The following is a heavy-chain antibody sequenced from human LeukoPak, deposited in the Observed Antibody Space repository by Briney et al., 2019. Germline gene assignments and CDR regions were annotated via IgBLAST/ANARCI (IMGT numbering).Heavy chain of an antibody. CDR2: IRYDGSNK. D-gene: IGHD3-9*01. Sequence: GGSLRLSCAASGFTFSSYGMHWVRQAPGKGLEWVAFIRYDGSNKYYADSVKGRFTISRDNSKNTLYLQMNSLRAEDTAVYYCAKGRIVLRYFDWLPPTNWGQGTLVTVSS. CDR3: AKGRIVLRYFDWLPPTN. CDR1: GFTFSSYG. J-gene: IGHJ4*02. V-gene: IGHV3-30*02.